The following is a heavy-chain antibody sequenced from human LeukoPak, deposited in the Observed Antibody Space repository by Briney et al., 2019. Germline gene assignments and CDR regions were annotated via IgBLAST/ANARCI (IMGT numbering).Heavy chain of an antibody. CDR3: ASVWGYCSSTSCYAPH. D-gene: IGHD2-2*01. CDR2: ISSSSSYI. CDR1: GFTFSSYS. J-gene: IGHJ4*02. V-gene: IGHV3-21*01. Sequence: GGSLRLSCAASGFTFSSYSMNWGRQAPGKGLEWVSSISSSSSYIYYADSVKGRFTISRDNGKNSLYLQMNSLRAEDTAVYYCASVWGYCSSTSCYAPHWGQGTLVTVSS.